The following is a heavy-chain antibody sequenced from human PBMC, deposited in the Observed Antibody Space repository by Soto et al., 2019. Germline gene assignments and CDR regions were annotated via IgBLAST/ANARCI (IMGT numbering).Heavy chain of an antibody. CDR3: ARGRIFGVVIIAPYYYYGMDV. Sequence: PSETLSLTCAVYGGSFSGYYWSWIRQPPGKGLEWIGEINHSGSTNYNPSLKSRVTISVDTSKNQFSLKLSSVTAADTAVYYCARGRIFGVVIIAPYYYYGMDVWGQGTTVTVSS. V-gene: IGHV4-34*01. CDR1: GGSFSGYY. J-gene: IGHJ6*02. D-gene: IGHD3-3*01. CDR2: INHSGST.